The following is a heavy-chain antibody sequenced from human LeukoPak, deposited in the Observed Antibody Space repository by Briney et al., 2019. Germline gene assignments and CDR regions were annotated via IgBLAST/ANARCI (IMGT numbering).Heavy chain of an antibody. CDR2: ILHTGKT. Sequence: SETLSLTCSVSGYSIKNGYYWDWIRQAPGKGLEWLGSILHTGKTFYNPSLKSRLTLSVDTSKNQFSLKLSSVTAADTAVYYCARVIGPIRNYYYYMDVWGKGTTVTVSS. CDR3: ARVIGPIRNYYYYMDV. D-gene: IGHD2/OR15-2a*01. J-gene: IGHJ6*03. V-gene: IGHV4-38-2*02. CDR1: GYSIKNGYY.